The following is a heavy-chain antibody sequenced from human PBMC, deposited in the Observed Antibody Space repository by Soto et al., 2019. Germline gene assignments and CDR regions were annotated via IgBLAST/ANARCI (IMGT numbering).Heavy chain of an antibody. CDR2: ISDGGST. D-gene: IGHD5-18*01. J-gene: IGHJ6*02. CDR1: GGSIYTYY. Sequence: SETLSLTCNVSGGSIYTYYWSWLRQSPGKGLEWIGYISDGGSTNYNPSLESRVTISVDTSKKQVSLKLSSVSAADTAVYYCARDGDYSYGYYYYGMDVWGQGTTVTVS. V-gene: IGHV4-59*01. CDR3: ARDGDYSYGYYYYGMDV.